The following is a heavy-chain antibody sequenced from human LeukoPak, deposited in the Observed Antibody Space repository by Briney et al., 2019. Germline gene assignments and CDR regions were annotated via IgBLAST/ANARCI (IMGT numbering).Heavy chain of an antibody. Sequence: SVKVSCKASGYTFTSYDINWVRQAPGQGLEWMGRIIPILGIANYAQKFQGRVTIIADKSTSTAYMELSSLRSEDTAVYYCAMFFSGYDWGPLGYWGQGTLVTVSS. CDR2: IIPILGIA. CDR1: GYTFTSYD. CDR3: AMFFSGYDWGPLGY. D-gene: IGHD5-12*01. J-gene: IGHJ4*02. V-gene: IGHV1-69*04.